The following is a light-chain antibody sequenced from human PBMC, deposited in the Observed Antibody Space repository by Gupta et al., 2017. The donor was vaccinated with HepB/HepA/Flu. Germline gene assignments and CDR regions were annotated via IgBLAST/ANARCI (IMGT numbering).Light chain of an antibody. CDR3: MQALQTPIT. V-gene: IGKV2-28*01. J-gene: IGKJ4*01. Sequence: DIVMTQSPLSLPVIPGEPASISCRSSQSLLHSNGKNYLDWYVKKPGQSPQVLMFLGSNRASRVPVRFSRRGSGTDFTLKISRVAAEDVGVYYCMQALQTPITFGGGTKVEI. CDR2: LGS. CDR1: QSLLHSNGKNY.